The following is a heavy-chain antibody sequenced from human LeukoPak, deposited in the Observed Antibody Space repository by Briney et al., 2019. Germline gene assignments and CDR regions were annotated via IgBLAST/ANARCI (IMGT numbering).Heavy chain of an antibody. Sequence: GGSLRLSCAASTFTFGNYWMSWVRQAPGKGLEWVANIKEDGSEEYYVDSVKGRFTISRDNTKNSLYLQMNSLRAEDTAVYYCARDPAAWDYSGQGTLVTVSS. D-gene: IGHD6-13*01. J-gene: IGHJ4*02. CDR1: TFTFGNYW. CDR2: IKEDGSEE. V-gene: IGHV3-7*01. CDR3: ARDPAAWDY.